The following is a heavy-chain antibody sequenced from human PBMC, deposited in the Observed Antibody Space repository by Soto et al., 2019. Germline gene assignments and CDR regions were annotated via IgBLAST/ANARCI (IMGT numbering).Heavy chain of an antibody. D-gene: IGHD3-16*01. V-gene: IGHV1-69*02. Sequence: QVQLVQSGAEVKKPGSSVKVSCKASGGPFSTYTISWVRQAPGQGLEWMGRIIPILGVANYAQKFQGRVSITADKSTTTAYMELSSLRSEDTAMYYCAKVRGGAGAEGCYFDFWGQGTLVTVSS. J-gene: IGHJ4*02. CDR2: IIPILGVA. CDR1: GGPFSTYT. CDR3: AKVRGGAGAEGCYFDF.